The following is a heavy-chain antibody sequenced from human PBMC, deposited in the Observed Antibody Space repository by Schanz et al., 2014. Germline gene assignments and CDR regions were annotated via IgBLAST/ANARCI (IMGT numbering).Heavy chain of an antibody. D-gene: IGHD5-12*01. V-gene: IGHV3-53*01. CDR2: IYSSGST. Sequence: DVQLVDSGGGLVQPGGSLRLSCAASGFTVSNSYIHWVRQAPGKGLEWVSTIYSSGSTYYADSVKGRFTISRDNAKNSLYLQMNSLRAEDTAVYYCARSRGFDSSFDFWGRGTLVTVSS. CDR1: GFTVSNSY. CDR3: ARSRGFDSSFDF. J-gene: IGHJ4*02.